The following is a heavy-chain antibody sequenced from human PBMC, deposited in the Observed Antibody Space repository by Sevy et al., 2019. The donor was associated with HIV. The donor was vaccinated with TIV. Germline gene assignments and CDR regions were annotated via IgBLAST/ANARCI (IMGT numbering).Heavy chain of an antibody. CDR2: IRFDGNSK. Sequence: GGSLRLSCAASEFTFSSYGMHWVRQAPGKGLEWVAFIRFDGNSKYYADSVKGRFTISRDNSKNTLYLQLNSLTAEDTAFYYCARADCGGDCYLVFDYRGQGTLVTVSS. D-gene: IGHD2-21*01. CDR3: ARADCGGDCYLVFDY. V-gene: IGHV3-30*02. CDR1: EFTFSSYG. J-gene: IGHJ4*02.